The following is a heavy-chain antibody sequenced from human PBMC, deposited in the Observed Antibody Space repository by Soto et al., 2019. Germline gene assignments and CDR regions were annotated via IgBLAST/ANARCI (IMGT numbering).Heavy chain of an antibody. D-gene: IGHD2-21*01. V-gene: IGHV2-5*02. CDR3: VQSRCGGDCLQSYSSHSYYGLDV. CDR1: GFSLSTTGVG. Sequence: QITLKESGPTLVKPTQTLTLTCTFSGFSLSTTGVGVGWIRQPPGKALEWLALIYWGDDKRYNPSLKSRLTITTDTSKNQVVLTMTNMDPVDTATYYCVQSRCGGDCLQSYSSHSYYGLDVWGQGTTVTVSS. CDR2: IYWGDDK. J-gene: IGHJ6*02.